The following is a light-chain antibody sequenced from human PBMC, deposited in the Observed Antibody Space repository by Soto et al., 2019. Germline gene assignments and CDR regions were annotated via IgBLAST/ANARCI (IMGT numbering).Light chain of an antibody. J-gene: IGKJ1*01. Sequence: DIVMTRSPDSLALSLGERATITCKSSQSLLFASNNQNYVAWYQQKPGQPPKLLIYWTSTRESGVPDRFSGSGSGTDFSLTISSLQAEDVATYYCQQYYSPPLTFGQGTRVEIK. CDR2: WTS. V-gene: IGKV4-1*01. CDR1: QSLLFASNNQNY. CDR3: QQYYSPPLT.